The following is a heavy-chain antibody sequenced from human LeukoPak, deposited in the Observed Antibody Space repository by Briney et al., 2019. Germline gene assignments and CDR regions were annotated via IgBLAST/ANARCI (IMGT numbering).Heavy chain of an antibody. J-gene: IGHJ3*02. CDR1: GGSISSGGYY. V-gene: IGHV4-61*08. CDR2: IYYSGST. CDR3: ARGRDSSGYYPERHAFDI. D-gene: IGHD3-22*01. Sequence: SETLSLTCTVSGGSISSGGYYWSWIRQHPGKGLEWIGYIYYSGSTNYNPSLKSRVTISVDTSKNQFSLKLSSVTAADTAVYYCARGRDSSGYYPERHAFDIWGQGTMVTVSS.